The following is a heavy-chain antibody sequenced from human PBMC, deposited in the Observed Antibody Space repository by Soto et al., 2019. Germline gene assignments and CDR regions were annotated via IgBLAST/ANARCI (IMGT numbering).Heavy chain of an antibody. CDR3: ARASCGDTCYYRIDY. CDR1: DSTFDSHA. CDR2: ITGGGDIT. J-gene: IGHJ4*02. Sequence: EVQLLESGGGLVQPGGSLRLSCAAADSTFDSHAMSWVRRAPGKGLEWVSSITGGGDITYYADSVKGRFTISRDNFKNTLYLPMHSLRGEDTAVYYCARASCGDTCYYRIDYWGQGTLVTVSS. D-gene: IGHD2-15*01. V-gene: IGHV3-23*01.